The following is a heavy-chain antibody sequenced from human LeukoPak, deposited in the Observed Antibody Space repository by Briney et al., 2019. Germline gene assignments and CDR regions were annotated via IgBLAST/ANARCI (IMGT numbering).Heavy chain of an antibody. V-gene: IGHV1-46*01. CDR2: INPSGGST. D-gene: IGHD3-9*01. Sequence: ASVKVSCKTSGYTFTNYDINWVRQATGQGLEWMGIINPSGGSTSYAQKFQGRVTMTRDTSTSTVYMELSSLRSEDTAVYYCARCGEPSYDILTGYSRFDYWGQGTLVTVSS. CDR1: GYTFTNYD. J-gene: IGHJ4*02. CDR3: ARCGEPSYDILTGYSRFDY.